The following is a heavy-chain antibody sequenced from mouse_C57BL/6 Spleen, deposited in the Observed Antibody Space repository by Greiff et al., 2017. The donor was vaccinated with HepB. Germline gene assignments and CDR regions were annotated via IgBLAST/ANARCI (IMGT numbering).Heavy chain of an antibody. D-gene: IGHD2-1*01. CDR3: ARDSYGNYVDFAY. CDR1: GFSLTSYG. V-gene: IGHV2-2*01. Sequence: QVQLQQSGPGLVQPSQSLSITCTASGFSLTSYGIHWVRQSPGKGLEWLGVIWSGGSTDYNAAFISRLSISKDNSKSQVFFRMNSLQADDTAIYYCARDSYGNYVDFAYWGQGTLVTVSA. J-gene: IGHJ3*01. CDR2: IWSGGST.